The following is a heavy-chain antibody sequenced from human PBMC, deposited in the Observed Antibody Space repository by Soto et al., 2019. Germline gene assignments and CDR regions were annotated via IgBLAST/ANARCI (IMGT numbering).Heavy chain of an antibody. D-gene: IGHD2-21*02. CDR1: GYVFNHYG. CDR3: AKDGGPAYCNSHGYSAEHFDY. Sequence: GGSLRLSCAASGYVFNHYGLHWVRQAPGKGLEWLTLTSYDGSNKQYADSVKGRFAISRDDSKNTVYLQMNSLRVDDTAVYYCAKDGGPAYCNSHGYSAEHFDYWSQGNMVTVSS. V-gene: IGHV3-33*06. J-gene: IGHJ4*01. CDR2: TSYDGSNK.